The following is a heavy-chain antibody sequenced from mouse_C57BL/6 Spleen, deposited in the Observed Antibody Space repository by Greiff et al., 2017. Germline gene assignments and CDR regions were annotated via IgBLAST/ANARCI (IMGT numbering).Heavy chain of an antibody. CDR3: ANSGYAMDY. CDR1: GFTFSSYA. Sequence: DVHLVESGGGLVKPGGSLKLSCAASGFTFSSYAMSWVRQTPEKRLEWVATISDGGSYTYYPDNVKGRFTISRDNAKNNLYLQMSHLKSEDTAMYYCANSGYAMDYWGQGTSVTVAS. D-gene: IGHD1-3*01. CDR2: ISDGGSYT. V-gene: IGHV5-4*01. J-gene: IGHJ4*01.